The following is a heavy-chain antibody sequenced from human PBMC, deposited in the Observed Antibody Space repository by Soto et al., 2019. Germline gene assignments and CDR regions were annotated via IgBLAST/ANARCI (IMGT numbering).Heavy chain of an antibody. D-gene: IGHD6-19*01. CDR1: VFTFSSYA. Sequence: WGSLRLSCAASVFTFSSYAMSWFRQAPGKGLEWVSAISGSGGSTYYADSVKGRLTISRDNSKNTLYLQMNSLRAEDTAVYYCAKDRSSGSPYYFDYWGQGTLVTVSS. J-gene: IGHJ4*02. CDR2: ISGSGGST. V-gene: IGHV3-23*01. CDR3: AKDRSSGSPYYFDY.